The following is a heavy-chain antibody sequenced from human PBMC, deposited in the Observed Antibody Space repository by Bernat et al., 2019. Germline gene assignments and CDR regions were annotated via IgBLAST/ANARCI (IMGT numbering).Heavy chain of an antibody. CDR2: INTNTGNP. V-gene: IGHV7-4-1*02. D-gene: IGHD2-15*01. Sequence: QVQLVQSGAGLKKPGASVKVSCKASGYIFSNYAMNWVRQAPGQGLEWMGWINTNTGNPMYAQGFTGRFVFSLDTSVSTAYLQISSLKAEDTAVYYCAGVFAPDCSGGSCYSLGVDYWGQGTVVTVSS. J-gene: IGHJ4*02. CDR3: AGVFAPDCSGGSCYSLGVDY. CDR1: GYIFSNYA.